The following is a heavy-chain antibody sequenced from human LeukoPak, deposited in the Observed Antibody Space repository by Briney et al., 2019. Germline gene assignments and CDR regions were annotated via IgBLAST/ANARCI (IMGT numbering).Heavy chain of an antibody. Sequence: PGGSLRLSCAASGFTFSSYAMSWVRQAPGKGLEWVSAISGSGGSTYYADSVKGQFTISRDNSKNTLYLQMNSLRAENTAVYYCAKDPKPVRYQYFDYWGQGTLVTVSS. CDR3: AKDPKPVRYQYFDY. D-gene: IGHD2-2*01. V-gene: IGHV3-23*01. CDR2: ISGSGGST. J-gene: IGHJ4*02. CDR1: GFTFSSYA.